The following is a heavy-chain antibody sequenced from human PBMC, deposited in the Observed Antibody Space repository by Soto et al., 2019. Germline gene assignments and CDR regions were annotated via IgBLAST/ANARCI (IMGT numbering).Heavy chain of an antibody. CDR1: GDSISAYS. CDR2: IHYNGNT. CDR3: AREGNLGRWLQPLDF. J-gene: IGHJ4*02. D-gene: IGHD5-12*01. V-gene: IGHV4-59*01. Sequence: QVQLQVSGPGLVKPSETLSLTCTVSGDSISAYSWSWVRQPPGKGLEWIGNIHYNGNTKYSPSLTSRVTMSVDTSKTPFSLRLISVTAADTAIYFCAREGNLGRWLQPLDFWGQGTLVTVSS.